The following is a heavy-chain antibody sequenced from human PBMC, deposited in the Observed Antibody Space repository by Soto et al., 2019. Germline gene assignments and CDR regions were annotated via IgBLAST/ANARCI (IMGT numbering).Heavy chain of an antibody. V-gene: IGHV3-23*01. CDR1: GFTFSSYW. D-gene: IGHD2-8*02. Sequence: GGSLRLACAASGFTFSSYWMSWVRQAPGKGLEWVSAISGSGGSTYYADSVKGRFTISRDNSKNTLYLQMNSLRAEDTAVYYCAKSGLLVRNWFDPWGQGTLVTVSS. CDR3: AKSGLLVRNWFDP. CDR2: ISGSGGST. J-gene: IGHJ5*02.